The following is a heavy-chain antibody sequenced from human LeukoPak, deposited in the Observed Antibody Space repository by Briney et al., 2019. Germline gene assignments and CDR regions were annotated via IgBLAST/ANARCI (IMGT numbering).Heavy chain of an antibody. CDR2: INSVGGTT. J-gene: IGHJ3*02. Sequence: GGSLRLSCAASGFTFNTYGMNWFRQAPGRGLEWMSYINSVGGTTFYADSVKGRFTISRDNANNTLYLQMNSLRAEDAATYYCARSHMYGDYGEDIWGHGTVVAVSS. D-gene: IGHD4-17*01. CDR1: GFTFNTYG. CDR3: ARSHMYGDYGEDI. V-gene: IGHV3-48*04.